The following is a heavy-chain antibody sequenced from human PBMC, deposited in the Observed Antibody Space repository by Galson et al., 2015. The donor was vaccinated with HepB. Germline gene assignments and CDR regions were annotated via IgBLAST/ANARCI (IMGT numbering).Heavy chain of an antibody. Sequence: SVKVSCKASGDTFSSNAIGWVRQAPGQGLEWMGRIIPILGIAKHAQKFQGRVTITADKSTSTAYMELRSLRSEDTAVYYCARDSATRPFDYWGQGTLVTVSS. CDR2: IIPILGIA. J-gene: IGHJ4*02. CDR1: GDTFSSNA. D-gene: IGHD6-6*01. V-gene: IGHV1-69*04. CDR3: ARDSATRPFDY.